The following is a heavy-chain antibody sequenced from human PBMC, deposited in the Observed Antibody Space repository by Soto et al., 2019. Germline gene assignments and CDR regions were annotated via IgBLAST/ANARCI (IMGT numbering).Heavy chain of an antibody. CDR3: AREREYHTQLDY. CDR1: AGSISSGGYY. CDR2: IYYSGST. V-gene: IGHV4-31*03. J-gene: IGHJ4*02. Sequence: SETLSLTCTVSAGSISSGGYYWTWIRQHPGKGLECIGYIYYSGSTYYTPSLRSRVTISVNTSSNQFSLKLNSVAAADTAVYFCAREREYHTQLDYPAQRTLVTGSS. D-gene: IGHD2-2*01.